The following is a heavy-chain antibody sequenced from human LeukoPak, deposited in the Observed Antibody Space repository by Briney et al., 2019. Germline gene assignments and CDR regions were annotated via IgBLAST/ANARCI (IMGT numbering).Heavy chain of an antibody. CDR2: ISGSGGST. V-gene: IGHV3-23*01. CDR1: GITLSNYG. J-gene: IGHJ5*02. Sequence: GGSLRLSCAVSGITLSNYGMSWVRQAPGKGLEWVAGISGSGGSTNYADSVKGRFTISRDNTQNSLYLQMHSLTAEDTAVYYCARGPYSSSTGWFDTWGQGALVTVSS. D-gene: IGHD6-6*01. CDR3: ARGPYSSSTGWFDT.